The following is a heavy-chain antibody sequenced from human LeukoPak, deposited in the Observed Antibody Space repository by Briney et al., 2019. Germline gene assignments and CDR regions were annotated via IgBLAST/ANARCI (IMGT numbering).Heavy chain of an antibody. Sequence: SETLSLTCTFSGGSISSYYWSWIRQPPGKGLEWIGNIYYSGSTNCNPSLKSRVTISVDTSKNQFSLKLRSVTAADTAVYYCARRKNSAWSTDTFDIWGQGTMVTVSS. J-gene: IGHJ3*02. CDR1: GGSISSYY. D-gene: IGHD6-19*01. CDR3: ARRKNSAWSTDTFDI. V-gene: IGHV4-59*08. CDR2: IYYSGST.